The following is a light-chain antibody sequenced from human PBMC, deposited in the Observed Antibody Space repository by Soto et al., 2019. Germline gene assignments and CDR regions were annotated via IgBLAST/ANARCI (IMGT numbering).Light chain of an antibody. CDR2: KGS. CDR3: FSFAGSNTPDV. J-gene: IGLJ1*01. CDR1: SSDVGSYDL. V-gene: IGLV2-23*01. Sequence: QSVLTQPASVSGSPGQSITISCTGSSSDVGSYDLVSWYQHHPGKAPKLMIYKGSKRPSGVSNRFSVSKSGNTASLTISGLQAEDEADYYCFSFAGSNTPDVFGPGPKVTVL.